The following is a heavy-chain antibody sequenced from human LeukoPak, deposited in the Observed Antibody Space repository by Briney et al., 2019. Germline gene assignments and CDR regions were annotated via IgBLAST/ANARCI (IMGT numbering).Heavy chain of an antibody. D-gene: IGHD3-10*01. CDR2: ISAYNGNT. CDR3: ARDIPYYYGSGSYYAGY. Sequence: ASVKVSCKASGYTFTSYGISWVRQAPGQGLEWMGWISAYNGNTNYAQKLQGRVTMTTDTSTSTAYMELRSLRSVDTAVYYCARDIPYYYGSGSYYAGYWGQGTLVTVSS. CDR1: GYTFTSYG. J-gene: IGHJ4*02. V-gene: IGHV1-18*01.